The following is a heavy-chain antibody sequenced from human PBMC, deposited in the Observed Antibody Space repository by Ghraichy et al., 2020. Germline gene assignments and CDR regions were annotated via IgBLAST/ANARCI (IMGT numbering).Heavy chain of an antibody. CDR1: GFTFSSYS. CDR2: ISSSSSYI. V-gene: IGHV3-21*01. CDR3: ARLSNYGGNSGDWFDP. J-gene: IGHJ5*02. Sequence: GGSLRLSCAASGFTFSSYSMNWVRQAPGKGLEWVSSISSSSSYIYYADSVKGRFTISRDNAKNSLYLQMNSLRAEDTAVYYCARLSNYGGNSGDWFDPWGQGTLVTVSS. D-gene: IGHD4-23*01.